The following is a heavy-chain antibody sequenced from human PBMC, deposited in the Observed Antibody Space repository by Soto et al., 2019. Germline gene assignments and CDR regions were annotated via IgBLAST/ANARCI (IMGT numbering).Heavy chain of an antibody. CDR1: GVSISSGGYY. V-gene: IGHV4-31*02. Sequence: SSEALSVTCTLSGVSISSGGYYWSWIRQHPGKGLEWIGYIYYSGSTYYNPSLKSRVTISVDTSKNQFSLKLSSVTAADTAVYYCARDLYGDYGEYYYYGMDVWGQGTTVT. CDR2: IYYSGST. J-gene: IGHJ6*02. D-gene: IGHD4-17*01. CDR3: ARDLYGDYGEYYYYGMDV.